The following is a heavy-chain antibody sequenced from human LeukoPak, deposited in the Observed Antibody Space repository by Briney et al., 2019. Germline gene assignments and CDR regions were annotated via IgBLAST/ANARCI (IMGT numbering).Heavy chain of an antibody. J-gene: IGHJ4*02. V-gene: IGHV4-39*07. Sequence: SDTLSLTCTVSGGSISSDNHYWGWIRQSPGKGLEWIGSIYHSGSTNYNPSLKSRVTISVDKSKNQFSLKLSSVTAADTAVYYCARPFLGGAMDYWGQGTLVTVSS. CDR2: IYHSGST. D-gene: IGHD3-16*01. CDR3: ARPFLGGAMDY. CDR1: GGSISSDNHY.